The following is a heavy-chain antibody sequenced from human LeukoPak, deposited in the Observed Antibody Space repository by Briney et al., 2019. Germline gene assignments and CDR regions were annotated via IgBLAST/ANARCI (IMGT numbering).Heavy chain of an antibody. CDR2: ISGSGGST. CDR1: GFTFSSYA. D-gene: IGHD2/OR15-2a*01. Sequence: QSGGSLRLSCAASGFTFSSYAMSWVRQAPGKWLEWISAISGSGGSTYYADSVKGRFTISRDNSKNTLYLQMNSLRAEDTAVYYCAKDLLSISPRGYMDVWGKGTTVTVSS. CDR3: AKDLLSISPRGYMDV. V-gene: IGHV3-23*01. J-gene: IGHJ6*03.